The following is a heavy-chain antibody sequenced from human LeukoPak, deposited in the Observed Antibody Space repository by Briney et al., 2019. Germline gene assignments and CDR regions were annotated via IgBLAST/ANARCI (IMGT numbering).Heavy chain of an antibody. V-gene: IGHV3-53*04. D-gene: IGHD6-13*01. CDR3: ARVESSKWYYFDY. CDR2: IYSGGST. CDR1: GFTFSSNS. J-gene: IGHJ4*02. Sequence: GGSLRLSCAASGFTFSSNSMSWVRQAPGKGLEWVSVIYSGGSTYYADSVKGRFTISRHNSKNTMYLQMNSLRAEDTAVYYCARVESSKWYYFDYCGEAWLVTVSS.